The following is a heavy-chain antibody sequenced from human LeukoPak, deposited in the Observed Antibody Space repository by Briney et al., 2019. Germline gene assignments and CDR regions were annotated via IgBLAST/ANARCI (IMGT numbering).Heavy chain of an antibody. V-gene: IGHV3-48*01. Sequence: GRSLRLSCAASGFTFSSYSTNWVRQAPGKGLEWVSYISSSSSTIYYADSVKGRFTISRDNAKNSLYLQMDSLRAEDTAVYYCARDRVVVIATTYYFDYWGQGTLVTVSS. CDR3: ARDRVVVIATTYYFDY. CDR2: ISSSSSTI. CDR1: GFTFSSYS. J-gene: IGHJ4*02. D-gene: IGHD2-21*01.